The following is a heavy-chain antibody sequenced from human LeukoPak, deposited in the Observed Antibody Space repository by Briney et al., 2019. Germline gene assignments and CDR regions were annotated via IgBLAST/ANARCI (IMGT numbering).Heavy chain of an antibody. CDR1: GFTFSSYA. D-gene: IGHD6-19*01. J-gene: IGHJ4*02. V-gene: IGHV3-30*04. CDR2: ISYDGSNK. Sequence: GRSLRLSCAASGFTFSSYAMHWVRQAPGKGLEWVAVISYDGSNKYYADSVKGRLTISRDNSKNTLYLQMNSLRAEDTAVYYCARDHYSSGSYWGQGTLVTVSS. CDR3: ARDHYSSGSY.